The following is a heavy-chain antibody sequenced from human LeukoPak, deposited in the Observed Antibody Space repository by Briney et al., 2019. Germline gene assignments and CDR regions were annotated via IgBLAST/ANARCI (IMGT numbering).Heavy chain of an antibody. CDR3: ARGPAMVRGVNWFDP. D-gene: IGHD3-10*01. J-gene: IGHJ5*02. Sequence: SETLSLTCAVYGGSFSGYCWSWIRQPPGKGPEWIGEINHSGSTNYNPSLKSQVTISVDTSKNQFSLKLSSVTAADTAVYYCARGPAMVRGVNWFDPWGQGTLVTVSS. CDR2: INHSGST. CDR1: GGSFSGYC. V-gene: IGHV4-34*01.